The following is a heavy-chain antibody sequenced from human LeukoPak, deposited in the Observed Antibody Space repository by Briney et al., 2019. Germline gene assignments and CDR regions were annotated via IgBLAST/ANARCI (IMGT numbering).Heavy chain of an antibody. CDR3: ARGMVRVQASYYYYGMDV. D-gene: IGHD3-10*01. V-gene: IGHV3-74*01. CDR2: INSDGSST. Sequence: GGSLRLSCAASGFTFSSYWMHWVRHAPGKGLVWVSRINSDGSSTSYADSVEGRFTISRDNAKNTLYLQMNSLRAEDTAVYYCARGMVRVQASYYYYGMDVWGQGTTVTVSS. CDR1: GFTFSSYW. J-gene: IGHJ6*02.